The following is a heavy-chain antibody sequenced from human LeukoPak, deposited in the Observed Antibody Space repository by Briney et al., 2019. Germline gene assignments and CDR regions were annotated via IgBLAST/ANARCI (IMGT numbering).Heavy chain of an antibody. Sequence: ASVKVSCKASGYTFTSYDINWVRQATGQGLEWMGWMNPNSGNTGYAQKFQGRVTMTTDTSTSTAYMELRSLRSDDTAVYYCARVPPQLVLDYWGQGTLVTVSS. D-gene: IGHD6-13*01. CDR1: GYTFTSYD. CDR2: MNPNSGNT. CDR3: ARVPPQLVLDY. J-gene: IGHJ4*02. V-gene: IGHV1-8*01.